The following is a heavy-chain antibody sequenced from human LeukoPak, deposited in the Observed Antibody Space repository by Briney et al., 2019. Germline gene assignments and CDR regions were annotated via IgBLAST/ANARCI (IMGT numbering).Heavy chain of an antibody. Sequence: SVTVSFTASGGTFSSYAISWVRQAPGQGLEWMGGIIPIFGTANYAQKFQGRVTITADESTSTAYMELSSLRSEDTAVYYCAREAGYSYGLRSFDYWGQGTLVTVSS. CDR3: AREAGYSYGLRSFDY. J-gene: IGHJ4*02. CDR1: GGTFSSYA. CDR2: IIPIFGTA. V-gene: IGHV1-69*13. D-gene: IGHD5-18*01.